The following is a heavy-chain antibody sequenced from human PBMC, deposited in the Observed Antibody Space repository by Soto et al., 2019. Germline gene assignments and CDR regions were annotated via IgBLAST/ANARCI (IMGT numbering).Heavy chain of an antibody. V-gene: IGHV3-21*04. Sequence: GVSLRLSCAASGFTFSSYSMNWVRQAPGKGLEWVSSISSSSSYIYYADSVKGRFTISRDNAKNSLYLQMISLRAEDTAVYYCAKARTGYSNRLYGMDVWGQGTTVTVSS. CDR3: AKARTGYSNRLYGMDV. CDR2: ISSSSSYI. J-gene: IGHJ6*02. D-gene: IGHD6-13*01. CDR1: GFTFSSYS.